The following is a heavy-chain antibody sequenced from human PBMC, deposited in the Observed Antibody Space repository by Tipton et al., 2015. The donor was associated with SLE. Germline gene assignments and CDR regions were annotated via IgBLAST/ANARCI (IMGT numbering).Heavy chain of an antibody. CDR1: GFTFSSYG. D-gene: IGHD3-22*01. CDR3: RRDYYDSSGYSTDAFDI. CDR2: IWYDGSNK. Sequence: SLRLSCAASGFTFSSYGMHWVRQAPGKGLEWVAVIWYDGSNKYYADSVKGRFTISRDNSKNTLYLQMNSLRAEDTAVYYCRRDYYDSSGYSTDAFDIWGQGTMVTVSS. J-gene: IGHJ3*02. V-gene: IGHV3-33*01.